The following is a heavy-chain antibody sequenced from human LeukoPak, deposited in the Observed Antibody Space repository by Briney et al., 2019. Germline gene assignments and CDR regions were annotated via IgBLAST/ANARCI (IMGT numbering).Heavy chain of an antibody. V-gene: IGHV3-23*01. J-gene: IGHJ4*02. D-gene: IGHD2-8*01. CDR2: ISDSGGST. Sequence: GGSLRLSCAASGFAFSSYAMSWVRQAPGKGLEWVSAISDSGGSTYDADSVKGRFTISRDNSKNTLYLQMNSLRAEDTAVYYCAKDTSIGRYCTNGVCSPFDYWGQGTLVTVSS. CDR1: GFAFSSYA. CDR3: AKDTSIGRYCTNGVCSPFDY.